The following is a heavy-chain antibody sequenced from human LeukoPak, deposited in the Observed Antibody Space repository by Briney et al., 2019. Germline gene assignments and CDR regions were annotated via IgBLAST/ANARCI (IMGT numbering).Heavy chain of an antibody. D-gene: IGHD3-22*01. CDR3: ARDNRYSSGYSYYYYYYMDV. J-gene: IGHJ6*03. Sequence: ASVKVSCKASGYTFTSYGISWVRQTPGQGLEWMGWISAYNGNTNYAQKLQGRVTMTTDTSTSTAYMELRSLRSDDTAVYYCARDNRYSSGYSYYYYYYMDVWGKGTTVTVSS. CDR2: ISAYNGNT. CDR1: GYTFTSYG. V-gene: IGHV1-18*01.